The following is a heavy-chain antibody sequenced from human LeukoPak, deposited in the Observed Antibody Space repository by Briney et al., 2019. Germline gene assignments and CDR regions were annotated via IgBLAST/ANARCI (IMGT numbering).Heavy chain of an antibody. CDR3: ARPRIAAAGTSAFDI. V-gene: IGHV5-51*01. CDR2: IYPGDSNT. J-gene: IGHJ3*02. D-gene: IGHD6-13*01. Sequence: GESLKISCKGSRYSFISYWIGWVRQMPGKGLEWMGIIYPGDSNTRYSPSFQGQVTISADKSISTAYPQWSSPKASDTAMYYCARPRIAAAGTSAFDIWGQGTMVTVSS. CDR1: RYSFISYW.